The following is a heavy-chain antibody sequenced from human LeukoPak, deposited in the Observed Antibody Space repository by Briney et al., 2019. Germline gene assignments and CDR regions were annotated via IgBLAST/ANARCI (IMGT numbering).Heavy chain of an antibody. D-gene: IGHD3-3*01. V-gene: IGHV4-30-4*01. CDR3: ARESPPPPSVYDFWSGYYYMDV. J-gene: IGHJ6*03. CDR2: IYYSGST. Sequence: SWVRQPPGKGLEWIGYIYYSGSTYYNPSLKSRVTISVDTSKNQFSLKLSSVTAADTAVYYCARESPPPPSVYDFWSGYYYMDVWGKGTTVTVSS.